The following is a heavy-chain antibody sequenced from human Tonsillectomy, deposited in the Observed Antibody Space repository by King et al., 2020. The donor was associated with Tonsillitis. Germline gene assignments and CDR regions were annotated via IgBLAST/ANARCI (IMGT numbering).Heavy chain of an antibody. CDR3: ARDSELWFGENDY. CDR1: GYTFTGYY. CDR2: INPNSGGT. D-gene: IGHD3-10*01. J-gene: IGHJ4*02. Sequence: QLVQSGAEVKKPGASVKVSCKASGYTFTGYYMHWVRQAPGQGLEWLGWINPNSGGTNYAQKFKGRVTMTRDTSISTAYMGLSRLRSDDTAVYYCARDSELWFGENDYWGQGTLVTVSS. V-gene: IGHV1-2*02.